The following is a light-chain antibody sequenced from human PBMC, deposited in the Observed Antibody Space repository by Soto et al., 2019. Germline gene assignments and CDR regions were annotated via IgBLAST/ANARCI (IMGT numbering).Light chain of an antibody. J-gene: IGKJ5*01. V-gene: IGKV3D-15*01. CDR1: QSVGTN. Sequence: EVVMTQSPATLSMSPGERATLSCRASQSVGTNLAWYQQKPGQSPRLLMYGTSTGATGIPARFSGSGSGTDFTLTISSLEPEDSAVYYCQQRHMWPITFGQGTRLEIK. CDR2: GTS. CDR3: QQRHMWPIT.